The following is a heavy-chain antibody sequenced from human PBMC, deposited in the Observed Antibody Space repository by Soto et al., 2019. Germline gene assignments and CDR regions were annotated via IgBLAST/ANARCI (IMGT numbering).Heavy chain of an antibody. V-gene: IGHV4-30-2*01. CDR1: GACITSGGDS. CDR2: INHLETT. J-gene: IGHJ4*02. CDR3: ARGGGSDSFDY. Sequence: TLALICTFCGACITSGGDSWSWIRQTPGKGLEWIGYINHLETTFYNPSFESRLTLSIDRAKNQFSLKLHSMSAADRAVYFCARGGGSDSFDYWGQRILVTVSS. D-gene: IGHD1-26*01.